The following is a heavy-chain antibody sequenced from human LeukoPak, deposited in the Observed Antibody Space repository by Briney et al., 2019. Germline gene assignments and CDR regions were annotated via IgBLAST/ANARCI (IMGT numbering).Heavy chain of an antibody. D-gene: IGHD3-10*01. V-gene: IGHV4-4*07. J-gene: IGHJ4*02. CDR3: ARGIWFGEFHFDY. Sequence: SETLSLTCTVSGGSISSDYWSWIRQPAGKGLEWIGRIYTTGSSNYNPSLKSRVTISVDTSKNQFSLKLSSVTAADTAVYYCARGIWFGEFHFDYWGQGTLVTVSS. CDR2: IYTTGSS. CDR1: GGSISSDY.